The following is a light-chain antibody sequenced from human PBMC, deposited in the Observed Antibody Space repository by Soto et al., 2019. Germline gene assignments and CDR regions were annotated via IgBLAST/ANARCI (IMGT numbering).Light chain of an antibody. CDR1: QSVSSN. CDR3: QQYYSTPPT. CDR2: GAS. V-gene: IGKV3-15*01. Sequence: EVVMTQSPATLSVSPGERATLSCRASQSVSSNLAWYQQKPGQAPRLLIYGASIRATGIPARFSGSGSGTEFTLTISSLQSEDFAVYYCQQYYSTPPTFGGGTKVEIK. J-gene: IGKJ4*01.